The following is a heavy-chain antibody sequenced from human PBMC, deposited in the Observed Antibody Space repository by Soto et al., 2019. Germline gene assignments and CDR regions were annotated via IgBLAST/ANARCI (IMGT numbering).Heavy chain of an antibody. J-gene: IGHJ4*02. D-gene: IGHD4-17*01. CDR2: IYHTGNT. CDR3: ARDSPGYGDYVLFDY. CDR1: GGSITTANHW. V-gene: IGHV4-39*02. Sequence: SETLSLTCTLSGGSITTANHWWGWIRRPPGKGLEWIASIYHTGNTYYNPSLKSRVTINPDTSKNQFSLQLDSVTPADTAVYYCARDSPGYGDYVLFDYWGQGTRVTVSS.